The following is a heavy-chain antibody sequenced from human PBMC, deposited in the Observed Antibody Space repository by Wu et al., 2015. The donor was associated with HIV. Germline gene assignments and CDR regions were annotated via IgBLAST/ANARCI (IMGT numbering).Heavy chain of an antibody. V-gene: IGHV1-3*04. CDR1: GNSLNKLS. Sequence: HVQLQQSGAVVTKPGASVKVPCKVSGNSLNKLSMNWVRQAPGRSLEWMGWINTNNGYTKYAQKFQDRLSLTTDTSATTAYMELRSLRSDDTAVYYCARVFEDSSGYYSWFDPWGQGTLVTVSS. J-gene: IGHJ5*02. CDR3: ARVFEDSSGYYSWFDP. CDR2: INTNNGYT. D-gene: IGHD3-22*01.